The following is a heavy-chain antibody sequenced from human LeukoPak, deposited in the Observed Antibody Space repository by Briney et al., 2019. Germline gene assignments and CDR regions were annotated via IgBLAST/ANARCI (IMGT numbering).Heavy chain of an antibody. CDR1: GYSINSGYY. Sequence: SETLSLTCTVSGYSINSGYYWVWIRQPPGKGLEWIGSIYRSGSTNYNPSLKSRVTISVDTSKNQFSLKLSSVTAADTAVYYCARVRDSSGYYLEYYFDYWGQGTLVTVSS. J-gene: IGHJ4*02. CDR2: IYRSGST. CDR3: ARVRDSSGYYLEYYFDY. D-gene: IGHD3-22*01. V-gene: IGHV4-38-2*02.